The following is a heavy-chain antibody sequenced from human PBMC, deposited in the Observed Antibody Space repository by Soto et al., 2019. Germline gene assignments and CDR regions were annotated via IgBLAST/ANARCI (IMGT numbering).Heavy chain of an antibody. J-gene: IGHJ4*02. CDR2: IRSKTDGGTT. D-gene: IGHD3-22*01. V-gene: IGHV3-15*01. CDR3: SYDSYRGDY. Sequence: EVQLVESGGGLVKPGGSLSLSCAASGFTFSDAWMGWVRQAPGKGLERVGRIRSKTDGGTTDYAAPVKGRFTISRDDSKNTLYLQMNSLKTEDTAVYYCSYDSYRGDYWGQGTLVTVSS. CDR1: GFTFSDAW.